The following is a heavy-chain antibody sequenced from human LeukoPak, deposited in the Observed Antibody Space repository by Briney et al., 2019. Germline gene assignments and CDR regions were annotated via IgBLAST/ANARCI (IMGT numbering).Heavy chain of an antibody. V-gene: IGHV3-23*01. Sequence: GGSLRLSCAASGFTLSNYAMGWVRQAPGKGLEWVSTFSGRSASTYYVDPVKGRFTISRDNSKNTLYLQMNSLRAEDTAIYYXXXXXXXXSTEPFDVWGQGTMVTVSS. CDR1: GFTLSNYA. J-gene: IGHJ3*01. CDR3: XXXXXXXSTEPFDV. CDR2: FSGRSAST.